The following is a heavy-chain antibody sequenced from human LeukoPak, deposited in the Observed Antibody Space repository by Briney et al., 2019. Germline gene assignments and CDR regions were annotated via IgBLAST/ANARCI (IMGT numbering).Heavy chain of an antibody. CDR2: LYSGGST. Sequence: SGGSLPLSCSASGFTINYNYMRWLGQAPGEGRGWVSDLYSGGSTYYADSVKGRFTICGDNSKNMLYLQMNSLRAEDTAVYYCGRWELHYFDDGRQGSLVTVSS. D-gene: IGHD1-26*01. CDR1: GFTINYNY. V-gene: IGHV3-66*01. J-gene: IGHJ4*02. CDR3: GRWELHYFDD.